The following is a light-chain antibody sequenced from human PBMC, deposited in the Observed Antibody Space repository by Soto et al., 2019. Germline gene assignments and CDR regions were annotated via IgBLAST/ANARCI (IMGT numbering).Light chain of an antibody. Sequence: DIVLTQSPGTLSRSLGERATLSCRASQSVSNNYLAWYQQKPGQAPMLLIYGASNRATGIPDRFSGSGSGTDFTPTISRLEPEDFAVYYCQQYGSSGTFGQGTKVEIK. CDR2: GAS. CDR3: QQYGSSGT. CDR1: QSVSNNY. J-gene: IGKJ1*01. V-gene: IGKV3-20*01.